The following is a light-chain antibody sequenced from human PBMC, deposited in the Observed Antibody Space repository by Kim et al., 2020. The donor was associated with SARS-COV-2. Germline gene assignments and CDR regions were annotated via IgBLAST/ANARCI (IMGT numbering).Light chain of an antibody. CDR2: SNN. CDR1: SSNIESNT. J-gene: IGLJ3*02. Sequence: PGQRVTISCSGSSSNIESNTVNWYQQLPGTAPKLLICSNNQRPSGVPDRFSGSKSGTSASLAISGLQSEDEADYYCAAWDDSLNGVFGGGTQLTVL. V-gene: IGLV1-44*01. CDR3: AAWDDSLNGV.